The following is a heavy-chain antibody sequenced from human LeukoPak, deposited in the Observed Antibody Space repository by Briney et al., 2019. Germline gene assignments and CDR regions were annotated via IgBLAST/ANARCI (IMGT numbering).Heavy chain of an antibody. CDR1: GGSFSGYY. Sequence: SETLSLTCAVYGGSFSGYYWSWIRQPPGKGLEWIGEINHSGSTNYNPSLKSRVTISVDTSKNQFSLKLSSVTAADTAVYYCASIRVDPWLGAFDIWGQGTMVTVSS. CDR2: INHSGST. CDR3: ASIRVDPWLGAFDI. D-gene: IGHD6-19*01. V-gene: IGHV4-34*01. J-gene: IGHJ3*02.